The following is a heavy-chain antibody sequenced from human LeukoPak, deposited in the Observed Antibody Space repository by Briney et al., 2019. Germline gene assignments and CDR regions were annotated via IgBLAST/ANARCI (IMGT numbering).Heavy chain of an antibody. CDR3: AKDYHIVVVPAATPGLFDY. J-gene: IGHJ4*02. V-gene: IGHV3-23*01. D-gene: IGHD2-2*01. CDR1: GFTFSSYA. Sequence: PGGSLRLSYAASGFTFSSYAMSWVRQAPGKGLEWVSAISGSGGSTYYADSVKGRFTISRDNSKNTLYLQMNSLRAEDTAVYYCAKDYHIVVVPAATPGLFDYWGQGTLITVSS. CDR2: ISGSGGST.